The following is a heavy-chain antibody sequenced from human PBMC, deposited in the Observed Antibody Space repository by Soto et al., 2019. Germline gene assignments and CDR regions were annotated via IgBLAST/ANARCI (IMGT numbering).Heavy chain of an antibody. CDR2: INTDGSTT. CDR3: ARGGSGYSYA. Sequence: PGGSLRLSCAASGFNLGSYWMHWVRQGPGKGLMWVSRINTDGSTTSYADSVKGRFTISRDNAKNTLYLQMNSLRAEDTAVYYCARGGSGYSYAWGQGTLVTVS. J-gene: IGHJ5*02. D-gene: IGHD5-18*01. V-gene: IGHV3-74*01. CDR1: GFNLGSYW.